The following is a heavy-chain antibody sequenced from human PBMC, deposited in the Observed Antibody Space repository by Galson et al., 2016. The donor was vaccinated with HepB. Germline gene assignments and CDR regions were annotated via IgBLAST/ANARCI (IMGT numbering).Heavy chain of an antibody. CDR1: GFSLTTGRVG. Sequence: PALVTPTQTLTLTCTFSGFSLTTGRVGVGWIRQPPGKALEWLALFYRDDDRRYNPSLKSRLTITTDPSRDQVILTMTNMDPVDTATYYCAYRGSAGYFSGFDPWGQGTQVTVSS. J-gene: IGHJ5*02. D-gene: IGHD3-9*01. CDR3: AYRGSAGYFSGFDP. CDR2: FYRDDDR. V-gene: IGHV2-5*02.